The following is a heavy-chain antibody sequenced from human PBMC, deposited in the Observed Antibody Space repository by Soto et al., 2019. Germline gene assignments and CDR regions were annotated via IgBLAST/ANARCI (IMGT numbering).Heavy chain of an antibody. CDR1: GGSISSYY. CDR2: IYYSGST. Sequence: SSETLSLTCTVSGGSISSYYWSWIRQPPGKGLEWIGYIYYSGSTNYNPSLKSRVTISVDTSKNQFSLKLSSVTAADTAVYYCARFETAAGYFDYWGQGTLVTVSS. J-gene: IGHJ4*02. CDR3: ARFETAAGYFDY. D-gene: IGHD6-13*01. V-gene: IGHV4-59*01.